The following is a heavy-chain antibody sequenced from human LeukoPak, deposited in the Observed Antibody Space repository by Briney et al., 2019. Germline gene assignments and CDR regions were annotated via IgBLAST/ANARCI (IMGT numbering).Heavy chain of an antibody. CDR2: IRYDGSNK. J-gene: IGHJ4*02. Sequence: PGGSLRLSCAESGFTFSSYGMHWVRQAPGKGLEWVAFIRYDGSNKYYADSVKGRFTISRDNSKNTLYLQMNSLRAEDTALYYCAKDRSRYYYDSSGFSFDYWGQGTLVTVSS. D-gene: IGHD3-22*01. V-gene: IGHV3-30*02. CDR3: AKDRSRYYYDSSGFSFDY. CDR1: GFTFSSYG.